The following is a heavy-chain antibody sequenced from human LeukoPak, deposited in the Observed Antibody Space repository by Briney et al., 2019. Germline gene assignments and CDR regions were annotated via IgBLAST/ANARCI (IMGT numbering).Heavy chain of an antibody. CDR2: ISGSGGST. CDR3: AKVSLARNIVGATAVDC. D-gene: IGHD1-26*01. CDR1: GFTFSSYG. V-gene: IGHV3-23*01. Sequence: PGGTLRLSCAASGFTFSSYGMSWVRQAPGKGLEWVSAISGSGGSTYYADSVKGRFTISRDNSKNTLYLQMNSLRAEDTAVYYCAKVSLARNIVGATAVDCWGQGTLVTVSS. J-gene: IGHJ4*02.